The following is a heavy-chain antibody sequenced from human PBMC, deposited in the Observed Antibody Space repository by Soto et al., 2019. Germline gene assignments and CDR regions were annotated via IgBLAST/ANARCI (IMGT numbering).Heavy chain of an antibody. CDR1: GGSFSGYY. Sequence: SETLSLTCAVYGGSFSGYYWSWIRQPPGKGLEWIGEINHSGSTNYNPSLKNRVTISVDTSKNQFSLKLSSVTAADMAVYYCARWSRNCSGGSCYSYYYYGMDVWGQGTTVTVSS. J-gene: IGHJ6*02. CDR2: INHSGST. V-gene: IGHV4-34*01. CDR3: ARWSRNCSGGSCYSYYYYGMDV. D-gene: IGHD2-15*01.